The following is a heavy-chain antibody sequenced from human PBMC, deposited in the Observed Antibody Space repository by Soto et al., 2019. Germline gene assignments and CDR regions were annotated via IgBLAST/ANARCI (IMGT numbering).Heavy chain of an antibody. V-gene: IGHV4-39*01. CDR1: GGSISSSSYY. CDR3: ARSMIVVKRFDY. J-gene: IGHJ4*02. D-gene: IGHD3-22*01. CDR2: IYYSGST. Sequence: QLQLQESGPGLVKPSETLSLTCTVSGGSISSSSYYWGWIRQPPGKGLEWIGSIYYSGSTYYNPSLKSRVTISVDTSKNQFSLKLSSVTAADTAVYYCARSMIVVKRFDYWGQGTLVTVSS.